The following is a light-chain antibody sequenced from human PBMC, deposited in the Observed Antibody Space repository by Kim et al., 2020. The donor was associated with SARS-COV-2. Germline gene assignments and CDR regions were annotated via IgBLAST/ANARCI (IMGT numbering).Light chain of an antibody. J-gene: IGKJ4*01. V-gene: IGKV3-11*01. CDR1: QSVGSY. CDR2: DAS. Sequence: PGERATLSCRASQSVGSYLAWYQHKPGQAPRLLIYDASNRATGIPARFSGSGSGTDFTLTISSLEPEDFAVYYCQQRSNWLLTFGGGTNV. CDR3: QQRSNWLLT.